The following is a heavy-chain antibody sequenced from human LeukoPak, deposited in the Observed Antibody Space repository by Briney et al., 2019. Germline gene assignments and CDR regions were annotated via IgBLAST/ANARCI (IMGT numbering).Heavy chain of an antibody. J-gene: IGHJ5*02. CDR1: GFTFHTYA. CDR2: ISGSGGAT. D-gene: IGHD1-26*01. Sequence: GGSLRLSCAASGFTFHTYAMNWVRQAPGKGLEWVAAISGSGGATHYADSVKGRFTISRDNSQNTLYLQMNSLRDEDTALYYCAKDSASAYYNWFDPWGQGTLVTVS. V-gene: IGHV3-23*01. CDR3: AKDSASAYYNWFDP.